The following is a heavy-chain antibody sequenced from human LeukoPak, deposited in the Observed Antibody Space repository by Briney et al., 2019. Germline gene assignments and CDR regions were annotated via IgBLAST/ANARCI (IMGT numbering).Heavy chain of an antibody. CDR1: GGSISSSSYY. V-gene: IGHV4-39*07. Sequence: PSETLSLTCTVSGGSISSSSYYWGWIRQPPGKGLEWIGSIYFSGSTYYNPSLKSRVTISLDTSKNQFSLKLSSVTAADTAMYYCARVFVYCSGGSCYWGWFDPWGQGTLVTVSS. D-gene: IGHD2-15*01. CDR3: ARVFVYCSGGSCYWGWFDP. CDR2: IYFSGST. J-gene: IGHJ5*02.